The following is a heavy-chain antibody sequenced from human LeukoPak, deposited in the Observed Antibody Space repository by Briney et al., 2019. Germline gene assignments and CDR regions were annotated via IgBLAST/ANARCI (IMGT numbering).Heavy chain of an antibody. D-gene: IGHD2-21*02. J-gene: IGHJ3*02. CDR1: GYTFTSYY. V-gene: IGHV1-46*01. CDR2: INPSGGST. CDR3: ARDIIVVTAIQAPPQAFDI. Sequence: ASVKVSCKASGYTFTSYYMHWVRQAPGQGLEWMGIINPSGGSTSYAQKFQGRVTMTRDTSTSTVYMELSSLRSEDTAVYYCARDIIVVTAIQAPPQAFDIWGQGTMVTVSS.